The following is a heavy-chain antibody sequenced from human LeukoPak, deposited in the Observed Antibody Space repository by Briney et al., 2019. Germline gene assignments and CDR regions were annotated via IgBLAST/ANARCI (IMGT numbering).Heavy chain of an antibody. CDR1: GFSFGDYA. V-gene: IGHV3-23*01. J-gene: IGHJ3*02. CDR3: AKEREYSYGLGAFDI. CDR2: ISGSGDRT. Sequence: PGGSLRLSCTASGFSFGDYAMSWVRQAPGKGLEWVSAISGSGDRTYYADSVKGRFTISRDKSKNTLYLQMNSRRAEDTAVYYCAKEREYSYGLGAFDIWGQGTMVTVS. D-gene: IGHD5-18*01.